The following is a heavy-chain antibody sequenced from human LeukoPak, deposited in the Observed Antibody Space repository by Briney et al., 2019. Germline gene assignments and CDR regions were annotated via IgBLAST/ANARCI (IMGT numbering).Heavy chain of an antibody. V-gene: IGHV3-9*01. CDR3: AKSRDCDSTSCYRYFDY. Sequence: GGSLRLSCAASGFTFDDYAMHWVRQAPGKGLEWVSGISWNSNSIGYADSVKGRFTISRDIAKNSLYLEMNSLRAEDTALYYCAKSRDCDSTSCYRYFDYWGQGTLVTVSS. J-gene: IGHJ4*02. CDR2: ISWNSNSI. CDR1: GFTFDDYA. D-gene: IGHD2-2*02.